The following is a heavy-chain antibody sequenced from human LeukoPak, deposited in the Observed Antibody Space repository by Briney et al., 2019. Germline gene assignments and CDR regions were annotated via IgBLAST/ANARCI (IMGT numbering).Heavy chain of an antibody. CDR3: ASTAGHGTN. Sequence: SGTLSLTCAVSGGSISSSNWWSWVRQPPGKGLEWIGEINHSGSTNYNPSLKSRVTISVDTSKNQFSLKLSSVTAADTAVYYCASTAGHGTNWGQGTLVTVSS. V-gene: IGHV4-4*02. D-gene: IGHD1-26*01. J-gene: IGHJ4*02. CDR2: INHSGST. CDR1: GGSISSSNW.